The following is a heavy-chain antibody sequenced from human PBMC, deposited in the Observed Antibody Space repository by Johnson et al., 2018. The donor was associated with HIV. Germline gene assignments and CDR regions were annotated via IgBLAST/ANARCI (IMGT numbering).Heavy chain of an antibody. CDR2: ISSSGSTI. J-gene: IGHJ3*02. Sequence: VQLVESGGGLVQPGGSLKVSCEASGFTFSSFEMNWVRQVPGKELEWVSYISSSGSTIYYADSVKGRFTISRDNAKNSLYLQMNSLRAEDTAVYYCALTSYYDSRGAFDIWGQGTMVTVSS. CDR1: GFTFSSFE. CDR3: ALTSYYDSRGAFDI. V-gene: IGHV3-48*03. D-gene: IGHD3-22*01.